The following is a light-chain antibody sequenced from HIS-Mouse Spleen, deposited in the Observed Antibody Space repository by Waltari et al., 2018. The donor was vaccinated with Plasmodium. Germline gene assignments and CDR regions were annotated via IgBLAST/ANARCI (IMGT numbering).Light chain of an antibody. CDR2: EDS. CDR3: YSTDSSGNHRV. CDR1: ALPKKY. Sequence: SYDLTQPPSVSVSPGQTARITCSGDALPKKYAYWYRQKSGQAPVLVIYEDSKRPSGIPERFSGSSSGTMATLTISGGQVEDEADYYCYSTDSSGNHRVFGGGTKLTVL. J-gene: IGLJ3*02. V-gene: IGLV3-10*01.